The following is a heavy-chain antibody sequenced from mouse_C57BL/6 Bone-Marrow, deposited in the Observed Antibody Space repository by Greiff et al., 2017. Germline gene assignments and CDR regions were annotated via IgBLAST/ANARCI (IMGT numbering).Heavy chain of an antibody. CDR1: GYTFTSYW. Sequence: VQLQQPGAELVMPGASVKLSCKASGYTFTSYWMPWVKQRPGQGLEWIGEIYPSGGDTNYNQKFKGKATLTVDTSSSTAYMQHSSLTSEASAVYSGANGDSRDYYEGDYWGQGTLVTVSA. J-gene: IGHJ3*01. V-gene: IGHV1-69*01. CDR3: ANGDSRDYYEGDY. D-gene: IGHD1-1*01. CDR2: IYPSGGDT.